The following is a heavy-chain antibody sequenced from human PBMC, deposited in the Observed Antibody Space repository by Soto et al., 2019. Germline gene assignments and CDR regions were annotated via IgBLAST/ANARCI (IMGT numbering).Heavy chain of an antibody. CDR1: GGTFSSYA. D-gene: IGHD2-2*03. CDR3: AKNGYCSSTGCPNWFDP. CDR2: IIPIFGTA. J-gene: IGHJ5*02. Sequence: ASVKVSCKASGGTFSSYAISWVRQAPGQGLEWMGGIIPIFGTANYAQKFQGRVTITADEYTSTAYMELSSLGSEDTAVYYCAKNGYCSSTGCPNWFDPWGQGTLVTVSS. V-gene: IGHV1-69*13.